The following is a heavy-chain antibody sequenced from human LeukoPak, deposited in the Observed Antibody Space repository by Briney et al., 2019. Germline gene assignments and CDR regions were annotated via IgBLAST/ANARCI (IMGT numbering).Heavy chain of an antibody. CDR3: AGYCGGGSCADS. CDR2: IYHSGST. Sequence: SSETLSLTCAVSGGSISSSNWWSWVRQPPGKGLEWIGEIYHSGSTNYNPSLKSRVTISVDKSKNQVSLQLNSVTAADAAVYYCAGYCGGGSCADSWGQGTLVTVSS. J-gene: IGHJ4*02. D-gene: IGHD2-15*01. V-gene: IGHV4-4*02. CDR1: GGSISSSNW.